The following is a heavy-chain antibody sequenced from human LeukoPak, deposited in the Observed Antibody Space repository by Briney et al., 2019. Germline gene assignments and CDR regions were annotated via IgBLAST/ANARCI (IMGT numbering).Heavy chain of an antibody. Sequence: GRSLRLSCAASGFTFSSYGMHWVRQAPGKGLECVAVIWYDGSNKYYADSVKGRFTISRDNSKNTLYLQMNSLRAEDTAVYYCARDVEWFGEFFDIWGQGTMLTVSS. D-gene: IGHD3-10*01. CDR3: ARDVEWFGEFFDI. J-gene: IGHJ3*02. CDR1: GFTFSSYG. V-gene: IGHV3-33*01. CDR2: IWYDGSNK.